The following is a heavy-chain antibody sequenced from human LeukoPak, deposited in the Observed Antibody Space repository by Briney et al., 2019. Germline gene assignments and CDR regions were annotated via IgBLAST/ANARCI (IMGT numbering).Heavy chain of an antibody. CDR2: ISSTSSSI. Sequence: GGSLSLSCAASGFIFSTYSMNWVRQAPGKGLEWVSYISSTSSSIYYADSVKGRFTISRDNAKNSLSLQMNSLRAEDTAVYYCARLPGKRSPEFESWGQGTLVTVSS. V-gene: IGHV3-48*04. J-gene: IGHJ4*02. CDR1: GFIFSTYS. CDR3: ARLPGKRSPEFES.